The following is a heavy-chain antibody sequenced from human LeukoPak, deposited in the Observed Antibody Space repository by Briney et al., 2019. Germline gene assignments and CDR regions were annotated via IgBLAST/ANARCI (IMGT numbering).Heavy chain of an antibody. Sequence: GGSLRLSCAASGFTVSSNYMNWVRQAPGKGLEWVSGISGSGGSTYYADSVKGRFTISRDNSKNTLYLQMNSLRAEDTAVYYCARGDSSGYYHYFEDWGLGTLVTVSS. CDR2: ISGSGGST. CDR1: GFTVSSNY. V-gene: IGHV3-53*01. J-gene: IGHJ4*02. CDR3: ARGDSSGYYHYFED. D-gene: IGHD3-22*01.